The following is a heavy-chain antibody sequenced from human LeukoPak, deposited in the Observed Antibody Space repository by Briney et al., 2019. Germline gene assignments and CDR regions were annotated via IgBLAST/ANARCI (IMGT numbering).Heavy chain of an antibody. CDR1: GFTFSSYA. CDR3: AKEGIAVAGINY. J-gene: IGHJ4*02. V-gene: IGHV3-23*01. CDR2: ISGSGGST. Sequence: GGSLRLSCAASGFTFSSYAMSWVRQAPGKGLEWVSTISGSGGSTYYADSVKGRFTISRDNAKNSLYLQMNSLRAEDTAVYYCAKEGIAVAGINYWGQGTLVTVSS. D-gene: IGHD6-19*01.